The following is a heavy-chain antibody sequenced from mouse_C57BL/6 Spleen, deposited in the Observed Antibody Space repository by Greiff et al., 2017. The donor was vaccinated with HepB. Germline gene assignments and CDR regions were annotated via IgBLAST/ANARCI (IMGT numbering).Heavy chain of an antibody. J-gene: IGHJ1*03. V-gene: IGHV1-4*01. CDR2: IIPSSGYT. CDR3: ARRIEYDYDEGDFDG. CDR1: GYTFTSYT. Sequence: VQLQQSGAELARPGASVKMSCKASGYTFTSYTMHWVKQRPGQGLEWIGYIIPSSGYTKYNQKFKDKATLTADKSSSTAYMQLSSLTSEDSAVYYCARRIEYDYDEGDFDGWGTGTTVTVSS. D-gene: IGHD2-4*01.